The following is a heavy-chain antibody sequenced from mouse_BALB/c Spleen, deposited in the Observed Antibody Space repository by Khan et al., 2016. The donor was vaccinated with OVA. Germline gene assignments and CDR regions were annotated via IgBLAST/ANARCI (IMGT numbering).Heavy chain of an antibody. CDR3: TRSGYGSFAY. CDR1: GYTFTSSY. D-gene: IGHD2-2*01. V-gene: IGHV1S81*02. J-gene: IGHJ3*01. CDR2: INPSSGGT. Sequence: VQLQQSGAELVKPGASLRLSCKASGYTFTSSYLYWVKQRPGQGLEWIGDINPSSGGTIFNEKFKSKATLTVDKSSSTAYIQLNSLTSEDSAGYYCTRSGYGSFAYWGQGTLVTVSA.